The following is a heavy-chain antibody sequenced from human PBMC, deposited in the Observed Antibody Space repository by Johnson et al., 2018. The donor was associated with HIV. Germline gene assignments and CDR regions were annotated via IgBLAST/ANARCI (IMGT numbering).Heavy chain of an antibody. CDR2: IGTAGDT. J-gene: IGHJ3*02. CDR3: AKDRIMVRGVIGAFDI. Sequence: VQLVESGGGLVQPGGSLRLSCAASGFTFSSYDMHWVRQATGKGLEWVSAIGTAGDTYYPGSVKGRFTISRDNSKNTLYLQMNSLRAEDTAVYYCAKDRIMVRGVIGAFDIWGQGTMVTVSS. D-gene: IGHD3-10*01. V-gene: IGHV3-13*01. CDR1: GFTFSSYD.